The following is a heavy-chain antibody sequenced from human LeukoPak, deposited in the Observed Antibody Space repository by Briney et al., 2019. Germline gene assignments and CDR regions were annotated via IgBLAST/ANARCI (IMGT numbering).Heavy chain of an antibody. CDR1: GGSISSYY. D-gene: IGHD6-25*01. V-gene: IGHV4-34*01. CDR2: INHSGST. Sequence: SETLSLTCTVSGGSISSYYWSWIRQPPGKGLEWIGEINHSGSTNYNPSLKSRVTISVDTSKNQFSLKLSSVTAADTAVYYCASYSSATANNWFDPWGQGTLVTVSS. CDR3: ASYSSATANNWFDP. J-gene: IGHJ5*02.